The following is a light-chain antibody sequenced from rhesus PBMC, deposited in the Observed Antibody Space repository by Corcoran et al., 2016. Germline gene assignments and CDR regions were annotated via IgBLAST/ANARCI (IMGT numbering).Light chain of an antibody. Sequence: DIQMTQSPSALSASVGDRVTISCRASQNIYTNLAWYQQKPGKALKLLIYAASNLQTGIPSRFSASGSGTDITLTISSLQPEDSAVYYCQHYYDNPFPFGPGTKLDIK. CDR3: QHYYDNPFP. CDR1: QNIYTN. V-gene: IGKV1S12*01. J-gene: IGKJ3*01. CDR2: AAS.